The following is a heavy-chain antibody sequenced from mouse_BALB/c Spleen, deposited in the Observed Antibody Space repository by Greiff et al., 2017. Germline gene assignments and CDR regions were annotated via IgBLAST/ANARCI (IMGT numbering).Heavy chain of an antibody. Sequence: EVHLVESGAELVKPGASVKLSCTASGFNIKDTYMHWVKQRPEQGLEWIGRIDPANGNTKYDPKFQGKATITADTSSNTAYLQLSSLTSEDTAVYYCARRITTVVPWFAYWGQGTLVTVSA. V-gene: IGHV14-3*02. CDR1: GFNIKDTY. CDR3: ARRITTVVPWFAY. D-gene: IGHD1-1*01. CDR2: IDPANGNT. J-gene: IGHJ3*01.